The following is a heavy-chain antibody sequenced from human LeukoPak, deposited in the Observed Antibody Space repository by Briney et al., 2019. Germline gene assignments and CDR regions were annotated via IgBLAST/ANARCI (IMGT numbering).Heavy chain of an antibody. J-gene: IGHJ4*02. D-gene: IGHD3-10*01. V-gene: IGHV4-4*07. CDR3: ARRRTLGYGSGSYYNGPPDY. CDR1: GGSISSYY. CDR2: IYTSGST. Sequence: SETLSLTCTVSGGSISSYYWSWIRQPAGKGLEWIGRIYTSGSTNYNPSLKSRVTMSVDTSKNQFSLKLSSVTAVDTAVYYCARRRTLGYGSGSYYNGPPDYWGQGTLVTVSS.